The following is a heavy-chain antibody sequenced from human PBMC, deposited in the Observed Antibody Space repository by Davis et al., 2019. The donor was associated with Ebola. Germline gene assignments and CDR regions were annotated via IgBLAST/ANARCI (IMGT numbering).Heavy chain of an antibody. CDR3: ARQGSAAYYDILTGYYNVGADFDY. Sequence: SETLSLTCTVSGGSISSSSYYWSWIRQPPGKGLEWIGSIYYSGSTYYNPSLKSRVTISVDTSKNQFSLKLSSVTAADTAVYYCARQGSAAYYDILTGYYNVGADFDYWGQGTLVTVSS. CDR2: IYYSGST. J-gene: IGHJ4*02. CDR1: GGSISSSSYY. D-gene: IGHD3-9*01. V-gene: IGHV4-39*01.